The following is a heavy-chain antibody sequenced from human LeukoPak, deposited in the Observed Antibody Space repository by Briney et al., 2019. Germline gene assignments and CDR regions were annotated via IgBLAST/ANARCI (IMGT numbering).Heavy chain of an antibody. CDR1: GGSISSYY. Sequence: AETLSLACTVSGGSISSYYWSWIRQPAGKGLEWIGRIYTSGSTNYNPSLKSRVTMSVDTSKNQFSLKLSSVTAADTAVYYCAREARSSYYMDVWGKGTTVTVSS. CDR2: IYTSGST. CDR3: AREARSSYYMDV. D-gene: IGHD4-17*01. J-gene: IGHJ6*03. V-gene: IGHV4-4*07.